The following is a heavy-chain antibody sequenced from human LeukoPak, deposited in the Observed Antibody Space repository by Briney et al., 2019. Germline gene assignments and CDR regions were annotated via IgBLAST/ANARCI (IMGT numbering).Heavy chain of an antibody. CDR3: ARVRFLEWLMSRYYYYYMDV. D-gene: IGHD3-3*01. Sequence: SETLSLTCTVSGGSMSSGSYYWSWIRQPAGKGLEWIGRIYTSGSTNYNPSLKSRVTISVDTSKNQFSLKLSSVTAADTAVYYCARVRFLEWLMSRYYYYYMDVWGKGTTVTVSS. V-gene: IGHV4-61*02. CDR2: IYTSGST. J-gene: IGHJ6*03. CDR1: GGSMSSGSYY.